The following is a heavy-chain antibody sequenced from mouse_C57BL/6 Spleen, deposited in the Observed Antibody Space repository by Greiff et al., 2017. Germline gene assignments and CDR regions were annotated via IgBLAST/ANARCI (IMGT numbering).Heavy chain of an antibody. CDR1: GYTFTDYN. V-gene: IGHV1-22*01. D-gene: IGHD1-1*01. CDR3: ARPYGSSRGYFDV. CDR2: INPNNGGT. Sequence: VQLQQSGPELVKPGASVKMSCKASGYTFTDYNMHWVKQSQGKSLEWIGYINPNNGGTSDNQKFKGKATLTVNKSSSTAYMELRSLSSEDSAVYYCARPYGSSRGYFDVWGTGSTVTGSS. J-gene: IGHJ1*03.